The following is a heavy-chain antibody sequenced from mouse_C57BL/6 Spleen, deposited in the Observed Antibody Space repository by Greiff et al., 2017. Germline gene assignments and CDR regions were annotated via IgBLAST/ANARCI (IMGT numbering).Heavy chain of an antibody. CDR3: ARGATVVGGYFDV. Sequence: EVMLVESGGGLVKPGGSLKLSCAASGFTFSDYGMHWVRQVPEKGLEWVAYISSGSSTIYYADTVKGRFTISRDNAKNTLFLQMTSLRSEDTAMYYCARGATVVGGYFDVWGTGTTVTVSS. J-gene: IGHJ1*03. CDR2: ISSGSSTI. D-gene: IGHD1-1*01. V-gene: IGHV5-17*01. CDR1: GFTFSDYG.